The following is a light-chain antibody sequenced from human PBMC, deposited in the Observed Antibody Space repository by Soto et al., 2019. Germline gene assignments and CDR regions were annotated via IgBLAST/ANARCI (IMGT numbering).Light chain of an antibody. Sequence: EVVLTQSPGTLSLSPGDRATLSCRASQSIATYLAWSQVQPGQAPRLLVYDGSYRSTGISDRFSGSGSGTAFTLTISRLEPGDFAVYYWHHYGSAPLTFGRGTRVEIK. CDR1: QSIATY. V-gene: IGKV3-20*01. CDR3: HHYGSAPLT. CDR2: DGS. J-gene: IGKJ4*01.